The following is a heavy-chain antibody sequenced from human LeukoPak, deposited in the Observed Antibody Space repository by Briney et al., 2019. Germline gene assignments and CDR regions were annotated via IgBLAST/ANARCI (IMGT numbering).Heavy chain of an antibody. D-gene: IGHD3-10*01. Sequence: ASVNVSCKASGYSFTNYAFSWVRQAPGQGLEWMGWINTNNGNTNYVKRLQGRVTMTTDTSTTTAYMELRSLISDDTAVYYCAREREETYGSGSYTFDHWGQGTLVTVSS. CDR3: AREREETYGSGSYTFDH. J-gene: IGHJ4*02. V-gene: IGHV1-18*01. CDR2: INTNNGNT. CDR1: GYSFTNYA.